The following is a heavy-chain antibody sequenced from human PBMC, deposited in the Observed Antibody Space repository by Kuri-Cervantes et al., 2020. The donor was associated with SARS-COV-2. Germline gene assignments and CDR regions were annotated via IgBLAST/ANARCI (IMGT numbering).Heavy chain of an antibody. CDR2: IHYDGST. D-gene: IGHD3-9*01. CDR1: GGSISTFY. V-gene: IGHV4-59*08. Sequence: GSLRLSCTVSGGSISTFYWSWIRQPPGKGMEWIGYIHYDGSTSYNPSLKSRVSAPVDTSKNQFSLKLSSVTAADTAVYYCASQYYDILTGYYSDYYYGMDVWGQGTTVTVSS. CDR3: ASQYYDILTGYYSDYYYGMDV. J-gene: IGHJ6*02.